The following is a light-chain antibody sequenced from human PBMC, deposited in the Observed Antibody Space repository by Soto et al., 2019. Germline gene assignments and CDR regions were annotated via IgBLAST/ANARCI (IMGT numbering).Light chain of an antibody. CDR1: KLGENF. CDR2: HDD. CDR3: QAWDNNTAV. V-gene: IGLV3-1*01. Sequence: SYELTQSPSVSVSPGQTASISCSGEKLGENFVCWYQQKPGQSPVLVIYHDDKRPSGIPERFSGSSSGNRATLTIAGTQALDEADYYCQAWDNNTAVFGGGTKLTVL. J-gene: IGLJ2*01.